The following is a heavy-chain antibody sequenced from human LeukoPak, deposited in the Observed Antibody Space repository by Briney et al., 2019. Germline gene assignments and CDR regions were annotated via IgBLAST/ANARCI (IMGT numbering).Heavy chain of an antibody. CDR1: GFTFSSYA. CDR3: ARDSSSPEGEYYFDY. Sequence: PGGSLRLSCAASGFTFSSYAMHWVRQAPGKGLEWVAVISYDGSNKYYADSVKGRFTISRDNSKNTLYLQMNSLRAEDTAVYYCARDSSSPEGEYYFDYWGQGTLVTVSS. D-gene: IGHD6-6*01. CDR2: ISYDGSNK. V-gene: IGHV3-30*01. J-gene: IGHJ4*02.